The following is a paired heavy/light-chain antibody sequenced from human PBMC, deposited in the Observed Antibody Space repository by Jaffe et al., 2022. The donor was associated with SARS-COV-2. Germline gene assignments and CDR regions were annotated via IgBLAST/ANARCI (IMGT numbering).Light chain of an antibody. CDR2: VAS. CDR3: QQSYGSPYT. V-gene: IGKV1-39*01. J-gene: IGKJ2*01. CDR1: QSIAGY. Sequence: DIQMTQSPSSLSASVGERITITCRASQSIAGYLNWYQQKVGKAPKLLIHVASSLQSGVPSRFSGSGSGTDFTLTISSLQPEDFATYFCQQSYGSPYTFGQGTKLEIK.
Heavy chain of an antibody. CDR3: ARRGTYKFDY. CDR2: IYSSGST. J-gene: IGHJ4*02. CDR1: GGSMNNYY. D-gene: IGHD1-26*01. Sequence: QVQLQESGPGLVKPSETLSLTCTVSGGSMNNYYWSWIRQPPGEGLEWIGYIYSSGSTDYNPSLKSRVTISIDMSKNQFSLNLSSVTAADTAVYYCARRGTYKFDYWGQGTLVTVSS. V-gene: IGHV4-59*01.